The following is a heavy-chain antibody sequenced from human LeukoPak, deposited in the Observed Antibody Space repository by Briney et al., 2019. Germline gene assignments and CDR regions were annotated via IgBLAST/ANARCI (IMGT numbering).Heavy chain of an antibody. Sequence: GGSLRLSCAASGFTFNSYGMHWVRQAPGKGLEWVAVISYDGSNKYYADSVKGRFTISRDNSKNTLYLQMNSLRAEDTAVYYCAKDGQRGGYYKGRDYWGQGTLVTVSS. CDR1: GFTFNSYG. CDR2: ISYDGSNK. D-gene: IGHD5-24*01. V-gene: IGHV3-30*18. J-gene: IGHJ4*02. CDR3: AKDGQRGGYYKGRDY.